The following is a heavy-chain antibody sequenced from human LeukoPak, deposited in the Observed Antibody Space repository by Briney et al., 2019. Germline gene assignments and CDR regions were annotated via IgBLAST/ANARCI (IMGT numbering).Heavy chain of an antibody. CDR3: ARLVAGTYFDY. Sequence: ASVKVSCKTSGYTFTSYGIGWVRQAPGQGLEWMGWISTYNGNTNYAQKLQGRVTMTTDTSTSTAYMELRSLRSDDTAVYYCARLVAGTYFDYWGQGTLVTVSS. CDR1: GYTFTSYG. D-gene: IGHD6-19*01. V-gene: IGHV1-18*01. J-gene: IGHJ4*02. CDR2: ISTYNGNT.